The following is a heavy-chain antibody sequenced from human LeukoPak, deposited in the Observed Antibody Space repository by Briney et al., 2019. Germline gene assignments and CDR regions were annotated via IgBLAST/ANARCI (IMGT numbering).Heavy chain of an antibody. J-gene: IGHJ6*03. D-gene: IGHD6-13*01. V-gene: IGHV1-8*01. Sequence: ASVKVSCKASGYTFTSYDINWVRQATGQGLEWMGWMNPNSGNTGYAQKFQGRVTMTRDTSISTAYMELSRLRSDDTAVYYCARDGRRREYSSSWYDYYYYMDVWGKGTTVTVSS. CDR2: MNPNSGNT. CDR1: GYTFTSYD. CDR3: ARDGRRREYSSSWYDYYYYMDV.